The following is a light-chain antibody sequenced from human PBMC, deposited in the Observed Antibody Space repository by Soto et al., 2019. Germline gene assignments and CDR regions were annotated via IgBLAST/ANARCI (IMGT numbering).Light chain of an antibody. V-gene: IGLV1-40*01. CDR3: QSYDSSLSGWV. J-gene: IGLJ2*01. CDR1: SSNIGAGYD. CDR2: GNI. Sequence: QSVLTQPPSVSGAPGQRVTISCTGSSSNIGAGYDVHWYQQLPGTAPKLLIYGNINRPSGVPDRFSGSQSGTSTSLAITGLQAEDEADYYCQSYDSSLSGWVFGGGTKVTVL.